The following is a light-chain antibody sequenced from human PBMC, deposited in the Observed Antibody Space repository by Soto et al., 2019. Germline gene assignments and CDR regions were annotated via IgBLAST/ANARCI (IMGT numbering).Light chain of an antibody. J-gene: IGKJ2*01. CDR3: QQYGSSPPYT. V-gene: IGKV3-20*01. CDR2: DAS. CDR1: QSISH. Sequence: EIVLTQSPVTLSLSPGERATLSCRASQSISHLAWYQQKPVQAPRLLISDASSRATGIPDRFSGSGSGTDFTLTISRLEPEDFAVYYCQQYGSSPPYTFGQGTKLEIK.